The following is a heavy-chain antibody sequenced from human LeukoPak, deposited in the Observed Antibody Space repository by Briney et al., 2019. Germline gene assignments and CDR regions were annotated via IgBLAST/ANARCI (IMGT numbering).Heavy chain of an antibody. CDR1: GFTFSSYA. D-gene: IGHD2-2*01. J-gene: IGHJ4*02. V-gene: IGHV3-23*01. CDR2: ISSSGGST. Sequence: GGSLRLSCAASGFTFSSYAMSWVRQAPGKGLEWVSAISSSGGSTYYADSVKGRFTISRDNSKNTLYLQMNSLRAEDTAVYYCAKDAPVNIVVVPAANSWGQGTLVTVSS. CDR3: AKDAPVNIVVVPAANS.